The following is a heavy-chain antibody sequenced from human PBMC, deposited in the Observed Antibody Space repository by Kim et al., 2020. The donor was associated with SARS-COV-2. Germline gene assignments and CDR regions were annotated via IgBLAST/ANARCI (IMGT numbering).Heavy chain of an antibody. Sequence: SVKVSCKASGGTFSSYAISWVRQAPGQGLEWMGGIIPIFGTANYAQKFQGRVTITADESTSTAYMELSSLRSEDTAVYYCARHGLYYYDSSGDRGDAFDIWGQGTMVTVSS. CDR3: ARHGLYYYDSSGDRGDAFDI. V-gene: IGHV1-69*13. CDR2: IIPIFGTA. J-gene: IGHJ3*02. CDR1: GGTFSSYA. D-gene: IGHD3-22*01.